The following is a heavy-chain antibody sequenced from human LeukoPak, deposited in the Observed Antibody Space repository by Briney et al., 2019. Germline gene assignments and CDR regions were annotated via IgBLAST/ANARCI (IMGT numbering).Heavy chain of an antibody. D-gene: IGHD5-12*01. CDR1: GFTFDDYG. Sequence: GGSLRLSCAASGFTFDDYGMSWVRQAPGKWLEWVSDINWNGGSTGYAASVKGRFTISRDNAKNSLYLQMNSLRAEDTALYYCARVRGGYSGYDLPFDYWGQGTLVTVSS. J-gene: IGHJ4*02. CDR2: INWNGGST. V-gene: IGHV3-20*04. CDR3: ARVRGGYSGYDLPFDY.